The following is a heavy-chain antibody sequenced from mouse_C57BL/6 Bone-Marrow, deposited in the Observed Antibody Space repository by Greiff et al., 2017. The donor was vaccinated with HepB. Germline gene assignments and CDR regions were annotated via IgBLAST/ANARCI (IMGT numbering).Heavy chain of an antibody. J-gene: IGHJ2*01. Sequence: EVKLVESGPGLVKPSQSLSLTCSVTGYSITSGYYWNWIRQFPGNKLEWMGYISYDGSNNYNPSLKNRISITRDTSKNQVFLKLNSVTTEDTATYYCARDREDYYGRNFDYWGQGTTLTVSS. CDR1: GYSITSGYY. CDR2: ISYDGSN. D-gene: IGHD1-1*01. CDR3: ARDREDYYGRNFDY. V-gene: IGHV3-6*01.